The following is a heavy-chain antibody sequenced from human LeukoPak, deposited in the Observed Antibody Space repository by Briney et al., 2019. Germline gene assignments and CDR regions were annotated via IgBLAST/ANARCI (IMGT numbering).Heavy chain of an antibody. Sequence: GGSLRLSCAASGFTFSSYGMHWVPQAPGKGLEWVAFIRYDGSNKYYADSVKGRFTISRDNSKNTLYLQMNSLRAEDTAVYYCAKLYSSSSRGGYYWGQGTLVTVSS. CDR3: AKLYSSSSRGGYY. J-gene: IGHJ4*02. CDR1: GFTFSSYG. V-gene: IGHV3-30*02. D-gene: IGHD6-13*01. CDR2: IRYDGSNK.